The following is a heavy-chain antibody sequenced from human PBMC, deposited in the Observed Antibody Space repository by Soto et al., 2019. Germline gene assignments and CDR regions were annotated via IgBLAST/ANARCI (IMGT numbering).Heavy chain of an antibody. CDR1: GGTFSDYA. CDR2: IVPRFGSP. CDR3: ARDRIQLRLGKYSFNGMDV. J-gene: IGHJ6*02. V-gene: IGHV1-69*01. Sequence: QVQLVQSGAEMRKPGSSLRVSCKASGGTFSDYAFSWVRQAPVQGLEWMGGIVPRFGSPNYAQKFGGRVTITPDSSSRTVYMALSSLRFDDTAVYFCARDRIQLRLGKYSFNGMDVWGQGTTIIVSS. D-gene: IGHD3-16*01.